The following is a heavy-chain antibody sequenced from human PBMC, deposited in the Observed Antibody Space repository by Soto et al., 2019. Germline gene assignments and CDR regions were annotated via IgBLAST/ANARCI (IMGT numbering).Heavy chain of an antibody. CDR2: IVVGSGNT. D-gene: IGHD3-3*01. J-gene: IGHJ4*02. CDR3: ATDRSLPGTIFGVAEYYFDY. CDR1: GFTFTSSA. Sequence: ASVKVSCKASGFTFTSSAMQWVRQARGQRLEWIGWIVVGSGNTNYAQKFQERVTITRDMSTSTAYMELSSLRSEDTAVYYCATDRSLPGTIFGVAEYYFDYWGQGTLVTVSS. V-gene: IGHV1-58*02.